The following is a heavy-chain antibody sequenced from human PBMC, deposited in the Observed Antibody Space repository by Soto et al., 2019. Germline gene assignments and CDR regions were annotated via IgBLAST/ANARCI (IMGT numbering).Heavy chain of an antibody. CDR3: ARSTDRYYFDY. J-gene: IGHJ4*02. Sequence: ASVKVSCKASGYTFINYYLHWVRLAPGQGLEWLGMINPSSGDTTSAQKFQARVTMTRGSSPRTVDLDLSSLRSDDTAVYYCARSTDRYYFDYWGQGTLVTVSS. D-gene: IGHD1-1*01. CDR2: INPSSGDT. CDR1: GYTFINYY. V-gene: IGHV1-46*01.